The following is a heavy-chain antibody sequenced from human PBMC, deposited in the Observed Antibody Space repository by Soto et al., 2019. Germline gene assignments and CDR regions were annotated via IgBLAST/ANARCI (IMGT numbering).Heavy chain of an antibody. CDR2: IRGSGGST. CDR1: GGRCGGYA. Sequence: GGLKRVSCGAAGGRCGGYARSWVSKEKGKGLEWVSAIRGSGGSTYYADSVKGRFTISRDNSKNTLYLQMNSLRAEDTAVYYCASTPGYDFWSGYLYYFDYWGQGTLVTVSS. J-gene: IGHJ4*02. V-gene: IGHV3-23*01. CDR3: ASTPGYDFWSGYLYYFDY. D-gene: IGHD3-3*01.